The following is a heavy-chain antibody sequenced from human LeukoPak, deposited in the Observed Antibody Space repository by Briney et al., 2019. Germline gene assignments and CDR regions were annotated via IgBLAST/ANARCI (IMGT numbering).Heavy chain of an antibody. V-gene: IGHV1-2*02. CDR3: ARGSGSYSGGNWFDP. D-gene: IGHD3-10*01. CDR2: INPNSGGT. CDR1: GYTFTGYY. J-gene: IGHJ5*02. Sequence: GASVKVSCKASGYTFTGYYMHWVRQAPGQGLEWMGWINPNSGGTNYAQKFQGRVTMTRDTSTSTVYMELSSLRSEDTAVYYCARGSGSYSGGNWFDPWGQGTLVSVSS.